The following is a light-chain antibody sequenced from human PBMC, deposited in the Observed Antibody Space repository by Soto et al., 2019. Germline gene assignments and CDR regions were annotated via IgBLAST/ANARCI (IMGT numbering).Light chain of an antibody. V-gene: IGKV3-20*01. J-gene: IGKJ3*01. CDR3: LQYGSSLFT. CDR1: QSVSSKY. Sequence: EIVLTQSPGTLSLSPGERATLSCRASQSVSSKYLAWYQQKPGQAPRVLIYGTSIRASGVPERFSGGGSGTDFTLTITRLEPEDFAVYYCLQYGSSLFTFGPGT. CDR2: GTS.